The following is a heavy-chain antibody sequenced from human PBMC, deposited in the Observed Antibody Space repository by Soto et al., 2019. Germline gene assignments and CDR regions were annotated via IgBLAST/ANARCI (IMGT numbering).Heavy chain of an antibody. CDR1: GFTFSNYA. CDR3: AKRSLTPAAMKSPFDY. J-gene: IGHJ4*02. D-gene: IGHD2-2*01. Sequence: EVQLLESGGGLVQPGGSLRLSCAASGFTFSNYAMSWVRQAPGKGLEWVSTISGGGDSTYYADSVKGRFTISRDNSKNTVYLEVKSLRAEDTAAYYCAKRSLTPAAMKSPFDYWGQGTLGTVSS. V-gene: IGHV3-23*01. CDR2: ISGGGDST.